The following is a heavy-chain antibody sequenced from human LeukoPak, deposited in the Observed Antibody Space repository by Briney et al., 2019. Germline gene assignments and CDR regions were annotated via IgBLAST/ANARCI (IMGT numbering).Heavy chain of an antibody. V-gene: IGHV4-59*08. D-gene: IGHD6-13*01. Sequence: SETLSLTCTVSGGSISSYYWSWIRQPPGKGLEWIGYIYYSGSTNYNPALKSRVTISVDTSKDQFSLKLSSVTAADTAVYYCARVGIATADPLDYRGQGTLVTVSS. CDR3: ARVGIATADPLDY. J-gene: IGHJ4*02. CDR1: GGSISSYY. CDR2: IYYSGST.